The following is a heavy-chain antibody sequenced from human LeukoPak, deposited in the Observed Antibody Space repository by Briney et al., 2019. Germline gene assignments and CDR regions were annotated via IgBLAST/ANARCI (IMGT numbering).Heavy chain of an antibody. CDR1: GGSFSGYY. J-gene: IGHJ5*02. D-gene: IGHD6-13*01. CDR3: ARAGYSSSWSSFDP. CDR2: INHSGST. V-gene: IGHV4-34*01. Sequence: PSETLSLTCAVYGGSFSGYYWSWLRQPPGKGLEWIGEINHSGSTNYNPSLKSRVTISVDTSKNQFSLKLSSVTATDTAVYYCARAGYSSSWSSFDPWGQGTLVTVSS.